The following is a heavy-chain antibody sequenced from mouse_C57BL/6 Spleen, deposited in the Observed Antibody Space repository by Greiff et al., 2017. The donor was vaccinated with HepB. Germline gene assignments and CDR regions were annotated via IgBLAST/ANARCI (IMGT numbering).Heavy chain of an antibody. D-gene: IGHD4-1*01. CDR3: TRVELGRAMDY. J-gene: IGHJ4*01. CDR1: GYTFTDYA. V-gene: IGHV1-15*01. Sequence: PLQQSGAELVRPGASVTLSCKASGYTFTDYAMHWVKQTPVHGPEWFGAIDPETGGTAYHQKFKGKAVLTADKSSSTAYMELRSRTSEDSAVYYCTRVELGRAMDYWGQGTSVTVSS. CDR2: IDPETGGT.